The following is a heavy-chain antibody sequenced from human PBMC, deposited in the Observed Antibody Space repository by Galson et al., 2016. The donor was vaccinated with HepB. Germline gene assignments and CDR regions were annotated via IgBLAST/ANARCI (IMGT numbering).Heavy chain of an antibody. CDR3: AKIRGMDV. CDR2: ISSSTTTI. V-gene: IGHV3-48*04. Sequence: SLRLSCAASGFTFSSHSMNWVRQPPGKGLEWVSYISSSTTTIYYADSVKGRFTISRDNAKNSLYLQMNSLRAEDTAVYYCAKIRGMDVWGQGTTVSVSS. D-gene: IGHD3-3*02. CDR1: GFTFSSHS. J-gene: IGHJ6*02.